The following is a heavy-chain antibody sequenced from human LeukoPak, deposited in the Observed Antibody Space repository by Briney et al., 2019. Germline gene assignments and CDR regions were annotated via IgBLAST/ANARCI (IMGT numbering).Heavy chain of an antibody. V-gene: IGHV3-7*05. CDR1: GFTFSNYW. J-gene: IGHJ5*02. CDR2: IKQDGSGK. Sequence: GGSLRLSCVASGFTFSNYWMSWVRQAPGKGLEWVANIKQDGSGKYFVDSVKGRFTISRDNVKNSLYLQMNSLRAEDTAVYYCVRGSSGTAVRGVSWAWFDPWGQGTLVTVSP. CDR3: VRGSSGTAVRGVSWAWFDP. D-gene: IGHD3-10*01.